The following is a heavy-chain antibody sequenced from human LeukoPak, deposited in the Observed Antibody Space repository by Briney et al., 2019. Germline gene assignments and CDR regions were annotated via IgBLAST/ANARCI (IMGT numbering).Heavy chain of an antibody. Sequence: GGSLRLSCAASGFTFSNYVMHWVRQAPGKGLEWVAVISYDGSNKYYTDSVKGRFTISRDNSKNTLYLQMNSLRAEDTAVYYCAKDRTAGYDGLVDYWGQGTLVTVSS. V-gene: IGHV3-30*18. CDR2: ISYDGSNK. CDR1: GFTFSNYV. CDR3: AKDRTAGYDGLVDY. D-gene: IGHD5-12*01. J-gene: IGHJ4*02.